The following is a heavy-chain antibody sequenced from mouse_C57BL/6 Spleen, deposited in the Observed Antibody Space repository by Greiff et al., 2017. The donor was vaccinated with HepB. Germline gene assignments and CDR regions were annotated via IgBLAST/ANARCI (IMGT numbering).Heavy chain of an antibody. J-gene: IGHJ1*03. V-gene: IGHV5-6*01. CDR2: ISSGGSYT. CDR3: ARRGYYYGSSHWYFDV. CDR1: GFTFSSYG. Sequence: EVKLVESGGDLVKPGGSLKLSCAASGFTFSSYGMSWVRQTPDKRLEWVATISSGGSYTYYPDSVKGRFTISRDNAKNTLYLQMSRLKSEDTAMYYCARRGYYYGSSHWYFDVWGTGTTVTVSS. D-gene: IGHD1-1*01.